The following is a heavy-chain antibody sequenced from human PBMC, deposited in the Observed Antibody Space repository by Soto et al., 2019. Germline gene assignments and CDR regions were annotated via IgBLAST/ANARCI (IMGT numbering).Heavy chain of an antibody. D-gene: IGHD3-22*01. CDR3: AKGHYDSPRTAFDI. CDR1: GFTFSSYE. J-gene: IGHJ3*02. CDR2: ISSSGSTI. Sequence: GGSLRLSCAASGFTFSSYEMNWVRQAPGKGLEWVSYISSSGSTIYYADSVKGRFTISRDNAKNSLYLQMNSLRAEDTAVYSCAKGHYDSPRTAFDIWGQGTMVTVSS. V-gene: IGHV3-48*03.